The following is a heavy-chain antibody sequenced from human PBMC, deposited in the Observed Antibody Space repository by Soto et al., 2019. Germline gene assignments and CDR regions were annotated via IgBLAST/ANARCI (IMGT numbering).Heavy chain of an antibody. CDR1: GGTFSSYT. V-gene: IGHV1-69*02. J-gene: IGHJ3*02. CDR2: IIPILGIA. Sequence: SVKVSCKASGGTFSSYTISWVRQAPGQGLEWMGRIIPILGIANYAQKFQGRVTITADKSTSTAYMELSSLRSEDTAVYYCTSHMGELSFSGAFDIWGQGTMVTVSS. CDR3: TSHMGELSFSGAFDI. D-gene: IGHD3-16*02.